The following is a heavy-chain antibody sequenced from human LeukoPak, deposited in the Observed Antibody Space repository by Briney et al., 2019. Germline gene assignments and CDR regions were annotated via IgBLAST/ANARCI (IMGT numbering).Heavy chain of an antibody. D-gene: IGHD1-26*01. CDR3: ARDKIVGATYFDY. V-gene: IGHV3-23*01. Sequence: PGGSLRLSCAASGFTLSNHAMIWVRQAPGKGLEWVSSISGSGAMTYYADSVKGRFTISRDNAMDTLYLQMNSLRAEDTAVYYCARDKIVGATYFDYWGQGTLVTVSS. CDR2: ISGSGAMT. J-gene: IGHJ4*02. CDR1: GFTLSNHA.